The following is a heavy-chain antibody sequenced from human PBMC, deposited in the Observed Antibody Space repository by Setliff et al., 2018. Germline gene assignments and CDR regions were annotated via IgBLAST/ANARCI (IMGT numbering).Heavy chain of an antibody. Sequence: LRLSCAASGFTLSTHSMGWIRQAPAKGLEWVSDISSSGSTIYYADSVKGRFTTSRDNAKNSLYLQMNSLRAEDTAVYYCANPYSSSWGLYYYYYYYMDVWGKGTTVTVSS. D-gene: IGHD6-13*01. J-gene: IGHJ6*03. CDR2: ISSSGSTI. V-gene: IGHV3-11*04. CDR3: ANPYSSSWGLYYYYYYYMDV. CDR1: GFTLSTHS.